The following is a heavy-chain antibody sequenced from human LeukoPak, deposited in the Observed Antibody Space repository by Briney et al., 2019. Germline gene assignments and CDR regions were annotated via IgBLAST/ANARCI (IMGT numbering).Heavy chain of an antibody. Sequence: GGSLRLSCAASGFTFNSYGMSWVRQAPGKGLEWVSGISGSGGATYYADSVKGRFTVSRDDPHNTLYLQMNSVRAEDTAVYYCAKLPYYYGSGSYSDYWGQGTLVTVSS. V-gene: IGHV3-23*01. CDR1: GFTFNSYG. CDR3: AKLPYYYGSGSYSDY. CDR2: ISGSGGAT. D-gene: IGHD3-10*01. J-gene: IGHJ4*02.